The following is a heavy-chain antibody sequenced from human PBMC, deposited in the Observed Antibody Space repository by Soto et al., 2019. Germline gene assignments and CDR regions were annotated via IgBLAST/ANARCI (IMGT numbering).Heavy chain of an antibody. CDR2: FSGSGVNI. V-gene: IGHV3-23*01. Sequence: GGSLRLSCVASGFTFSTHSISWVRQAPWKGLEWVSTFSGSGVNIYYAESVKGRLTISRDDSKNTLYLQMNSLRVEDTAVYYCAKDPPWTVGPLAMDVWGQGTTVTVSS. J-gene: IGHJ6*02. CDR3: AKDPPWTVGPLAMDV. D-gene: IGHD4-4*01. CDR1: GFTFSTHS.